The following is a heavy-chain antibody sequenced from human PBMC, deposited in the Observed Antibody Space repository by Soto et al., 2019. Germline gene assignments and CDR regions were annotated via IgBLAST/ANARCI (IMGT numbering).Heavy chain of an antibody. V-gene: IGHV3-7*03. CDR1: GFTFSSYW. CDR3: ARIQRLKNYDILTGYYPPLEHYGMDV. Sequence: EVQLVESGGGLVQPGGSLRLSCAASGFTFSSYWMSWVRQAPGKGLEWVANIKQDGSEKYYVDSVKGRFTISRDNAKNSLYLQMNSLRAEDTAVYYCARIQRLKNYDILTGYYPPLEHYGMDVWGQGTTVTVSS. J-gene: IGHJ6*02. CDR2: IKQDGSEK. D-gene: IGHD3-9*01.